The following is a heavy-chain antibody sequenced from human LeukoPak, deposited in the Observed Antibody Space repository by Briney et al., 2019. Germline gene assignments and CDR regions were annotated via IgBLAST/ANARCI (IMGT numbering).Heavy chain of an antibody. V-gene: IGHV1-2*02. D-gene: IGHD1-26*01. CDR2: IDPNINGA. J-gene: IGHJ4*02. Sequence: ASVKVSCKTSGHTFTAYYLHWVRRAPGQGLEWMGWIDPNINGATYAQKFQGRVTITRDTSISTAYMELSSLTSDDTAVYYCARESGSFDSWGQGTLVTVSS. CDR3: ARESGSFDS. CDR1: GHTFTAYY.